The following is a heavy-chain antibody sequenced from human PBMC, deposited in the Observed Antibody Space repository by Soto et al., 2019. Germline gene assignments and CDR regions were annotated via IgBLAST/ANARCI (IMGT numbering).Heavy chain of an antibody. Sequence: SETLSLTCTVSGGSISSGDYYWSWIRQPPGKGLEWIGYIYYSGSTYYNPSLKSRVNISVDTSKNQFSLKLSSVTAADTAVYYCARGPTRPYYYDRSGYGAFDIWGQGTMVTVSS. J-gene: IGHJ3*02. CDR2: IYYSGST. CDR1: GGSISSGDYY. V-gene: IGHV4-30-4*01. CDR3: ARGPTRPYYYDRSGYGAFDI. D-gene: IGHD3-22*01.